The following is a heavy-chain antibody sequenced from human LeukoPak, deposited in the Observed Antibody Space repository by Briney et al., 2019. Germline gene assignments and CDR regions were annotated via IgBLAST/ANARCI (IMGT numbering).Heavy chain of an antibody. Sequence: GGSLRLSCAASGFTFSSYGMHWVRQAPGKGLEWVAVIWYDGSNKYYADSVKGRFTISRDNSKNTLYLQMNSLRAEDTAVYYCAKGRSITMIVVVSPDAFDIWGQGTMVTVSS. CDR2: IWYDGSNK. J-gene: IGHJ3*02. CDR3: AKGRSITMIVVVSPDAFDI. D-gene: IGHD3-22*01. CDR1: GFTFSSYG. V-gene: IGHV3-33*06.